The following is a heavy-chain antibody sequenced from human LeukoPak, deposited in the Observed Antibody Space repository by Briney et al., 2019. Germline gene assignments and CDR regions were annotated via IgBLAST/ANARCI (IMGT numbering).Heavy chain of an antibody. D-gene: IGHD3-22*01. J-gene: IGHJ4*02. CDR1: GYPFSNYW. CDR3: ARQNTHSGYRHFDY. V-gene: IGHV5-51*01. CDR2: IYPGDSDT. Sequence: GEALQISCQGSGYPFSNYWIGWVRRMPGKGLEWMGTIYPGDSDTRFSPSFQGQVTISADKSIATAYLQWSSLKASDTAICYCARQNTHSGYRHFDYWGQGTLVTVSS.